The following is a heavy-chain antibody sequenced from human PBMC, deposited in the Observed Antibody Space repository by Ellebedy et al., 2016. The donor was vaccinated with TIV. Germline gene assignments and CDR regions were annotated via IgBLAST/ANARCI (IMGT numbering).Heavy chain of an antibody. CDR2: INHSGST. CDR1: GGSFSGYY. D-gene: IGHD3-22*01. V-gene: IGHV4-34*01. Sequence: MPSETLSLTCAVYGGSFSGYYWSWIRQPPGKGLEWIGEINHSGSTNYNPSLKSRVTVSVDTSKNQFSLKLSSVTAADTAVYYCARGSIGVSPSSGYRSGWFDPWGQGTLVTVSS. J-gene: IGHJ5*02. CDR3: ARGSIGVSPSSGYRSGWFDP.